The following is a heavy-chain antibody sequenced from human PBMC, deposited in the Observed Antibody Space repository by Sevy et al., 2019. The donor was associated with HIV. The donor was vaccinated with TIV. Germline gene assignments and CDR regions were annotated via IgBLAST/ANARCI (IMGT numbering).Heavy chain of an antibody. V-gene: IGHV3-23*01. Sequence: GGSLRLSCAASGFTFNNYAMNWVRQAPGKGLEWVSVISGSGSYTYYADSVKGRCTISRDTSKNTLYLQMNSLRAEDTAVYYCAKEKEMSMYYFHSWGQGTLVTVSS. CDR3: AKEKEMSMYYFHS. J-gene: IGHJ4*02. D-gene: IGHD3-10*02. CDR1: GFTFNNYA. CDR2: ISGSGSYT.